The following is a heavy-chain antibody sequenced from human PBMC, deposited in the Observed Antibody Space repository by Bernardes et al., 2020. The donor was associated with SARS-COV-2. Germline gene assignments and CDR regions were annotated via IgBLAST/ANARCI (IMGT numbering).Heavy chain of an antibody. CDR3: ARRRAGGWDLDY. Sequence: GGSLRLSCAASGFTFSSYGMHWVRQAPGKGLEWVAVIWYDGSNKYYADSVKGRFTISRDSSKNTLYLQMNSLRGEDTAVYYCARRRAGGWDLDYWGQGTLVTVSS. V-gene: IGHV3-33*01. J-gene: IGHJ4*02. D-gene: IGHD6-19*01. CDR1: GFTFSSYG. CDR2: IWYDGSNK.